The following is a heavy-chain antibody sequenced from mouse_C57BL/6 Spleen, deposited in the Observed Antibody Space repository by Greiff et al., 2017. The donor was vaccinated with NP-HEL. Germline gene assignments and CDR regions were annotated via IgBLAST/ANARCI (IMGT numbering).Heavy chain of an antibody. D-gene: IGHD2-12*01. Sequence: QVQLQQPGAELVMPGASVKLSCKASGYTFTSYWMHWVKQRPGQGLEWIGEIDPSDSYTNYNQKFKGKSTLTVDKSSSTAYMQLSSLTSEDSAVYYCYRSVIDYAMDYWGQGTSVTVSS. CDR1: GYTFTSYW. J-gene: IGHJ4*01. V-gene: IGHV1-69*01. CDR2: IDPSDSYT. CDR3: YRSVIDYAMDY.